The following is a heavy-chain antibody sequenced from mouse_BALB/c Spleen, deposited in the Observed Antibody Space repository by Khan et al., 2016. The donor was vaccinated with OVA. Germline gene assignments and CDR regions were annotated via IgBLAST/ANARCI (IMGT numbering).Heavy chain of an antibody. J-gene: IGHJ2*01. CDR2: ISSGGSYT. D-gene: IGHD2-3*01. CDR3: ARQGGIYDGPFDY. Sequence: EVELVESGGGLVKPGGSLKLSCAASGFTFSRYAMSWVRQTPEKRLEWVATISSGGSYTYYPASVKGRFTISRANDKHTLYLQMSSLRSEETAMYYCARQGGIYDGPFDYWGQGTTLTVSS. V-gene: IGHV5-9-3*01. CDR1: GFTFSRYA.